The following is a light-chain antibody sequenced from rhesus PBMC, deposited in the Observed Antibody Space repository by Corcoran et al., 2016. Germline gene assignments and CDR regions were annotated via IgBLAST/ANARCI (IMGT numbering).Light chain of an antibody. CDR2: GAS. CDR1: QRVGSS. Sequence: QVILTQSPATLSLSPGERATLPCRASQRVGSSLAWYQQKPGQAPRLLSYGASSRATGIPDRFCGSGSGTEFTIPISSLGPEDFAVYSCQETSDLLTFSPGTKLDIE. CDR3: QETSDLLT. V-gene: IGKV3-53*01. J-gene: IGKJ3*01.